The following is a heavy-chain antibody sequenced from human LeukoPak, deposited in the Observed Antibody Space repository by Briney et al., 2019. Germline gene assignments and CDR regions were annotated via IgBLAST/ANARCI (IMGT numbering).Heavy chain of an antibody. CDR2: FSGTDGST. D-gene: IGHD2-2*01. CDR3: AKGRSGSSTSCPNY. J-gene: IGHJ4*02. CDR1: GFTFSSYA. Sequence: GGSLRLSCAASGFTFSSYAMNWVRQAPGKGLEWVSTFSGTDGSTYYADSVEGRFTISRDNSKNTLYLQMNSLRAEDTAVYYCAKGRSGSSTSCPNYWGQGILVTVSS. V-gene: IGHV3-23*01.